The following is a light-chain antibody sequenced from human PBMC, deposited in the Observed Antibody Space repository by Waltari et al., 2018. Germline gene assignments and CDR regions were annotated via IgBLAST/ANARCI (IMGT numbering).Light chain of an antibody. V-gene: IGLV3-19*01. CDR1: SLRRYS. J-gene: IGLJ2*01. CDR3: HSRDGSGVGGS. CDR2: DKN. Sequence: SSVLTQDPAVSVAMGQTVRITCQGDSLRRYSARSYQQRPGQAPILVMYDKNNRPSGVPDRFSGSSSYDAASLTITGAQAEDEGSYYCHSRDGSGVGGSFGGGTKLTVL.